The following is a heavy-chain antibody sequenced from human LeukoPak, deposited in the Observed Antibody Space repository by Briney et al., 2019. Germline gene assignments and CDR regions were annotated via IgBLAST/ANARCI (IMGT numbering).Heavy chain of an antibody. D-gene: IGHD3-22*01. CDR2: IYYSGGT. CDR3: AREKDSSGYYEDAFDI. V-gene: IGHV4-59*01. CDR1: GGSFSGYY. J-gene: IGHJ3*02. Sequence: SETLSLTCAVYGGSFSGYYWSWIRQPPGKGLEWIGYIYYSGGTNYNPSLKSRVTISVDTSKNQFSLKLSSVTAADTAVYYCAREKDSSGYYEDAFDIWGQGTMVTVSS.